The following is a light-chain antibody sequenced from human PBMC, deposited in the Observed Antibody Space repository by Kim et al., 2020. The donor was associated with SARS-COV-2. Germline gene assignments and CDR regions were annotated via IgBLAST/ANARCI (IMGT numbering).Light chain of an antibody. CDR2: GAS. CDR1: QSISSR. V-gene: IGKV3D-15*01. CDR3: QQYSNWPPLT. Sequence: SPGDRVTLSCRASQSISSRLAWYQQKPGQSPRLLIYGASTRATGIPARFSGSGSGTEFTLTISSLESEDFAIYYCQQYSNWPPLTFGGGTKVDIK. J-gene: IGKJ4*01.